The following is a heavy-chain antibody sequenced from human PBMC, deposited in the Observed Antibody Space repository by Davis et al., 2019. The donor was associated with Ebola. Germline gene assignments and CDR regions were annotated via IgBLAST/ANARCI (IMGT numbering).Heavy chain of an antibody. CDR1: GFTFSSYW. CDR3: ASLSIVARSYWYFDL. V-gene: IGHV3-7*03. D-gene: IGHD3-22*01. CDR2: IKADGSEK. Sequence: GESLKISCAASGFTFSSYWMTWVRQAPGKGLEWVANIKADGSEKYYVDSVKGRFTISRDNAKNSLNLQMNSLRAEDTAVYYCASLSIVARSYWYFDLWGRGTLVTVSS. J-gene: IGHJ2*01.